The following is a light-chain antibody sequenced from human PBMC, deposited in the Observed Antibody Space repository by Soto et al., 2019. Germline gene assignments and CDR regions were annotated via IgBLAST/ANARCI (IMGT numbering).Light chain of an antibody. CDR3: HQYNRFPYT. J-gene: IGKJ2*01. CDR1: QSSSSS. Sequence: DIQLTQSPSTLSASVGDRVIIACRASQSSSSSLAWYQQKPGKAPNLLLDWASSLESGVPSWFSGSGSGTEFTLTISRLQPDDFATYYCHQYNRFPYTFGQGTKLEIK. V-gene: IGKV1-5*03. CDR2: WAS.